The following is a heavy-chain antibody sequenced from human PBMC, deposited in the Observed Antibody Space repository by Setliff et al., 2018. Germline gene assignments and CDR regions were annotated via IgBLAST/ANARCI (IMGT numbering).Heavy chain of an antibody. Sequence: HPGGSLRLSCAASGFSFNNYAMHWVRQAPGKGLEWVAVMSYDGSNKYYADSVKGRFTISRDNSRNTLYLQMNGLRGEDTAVYYCARDPIGPFPCNMDGWGKGTTVTVSS. CDR2: MSYDGSNK. V-gene: IGHV3-30-3*01. D-gene: IGHD3-16*01. J-gene: IGHJ6*03. CDR1: GFSFNNYA. CDR3: ARDPIGPFPCNMDG.